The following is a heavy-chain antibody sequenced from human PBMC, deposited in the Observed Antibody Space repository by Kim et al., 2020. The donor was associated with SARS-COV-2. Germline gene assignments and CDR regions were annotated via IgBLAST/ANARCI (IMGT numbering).Heavy chain of an antibody. J-gene: IGHJ4*02. Sequence: GGSLRLSCAASGFTFRTYVMSWVRQAPGKGLEWVSTISVSGDNTYHADSLRGRFSISRDDSRNTLFLQMNSLRAEDTAVYYCATGGTNYVSDYWGQGTLVTVSS. CDR1: GFTFRTYV. CDR2: ISVSGDNT. CDR3: ATGGTNYVSDY. V-gene: IGHV3-23*01. D-gene: IGHD4-4*01.